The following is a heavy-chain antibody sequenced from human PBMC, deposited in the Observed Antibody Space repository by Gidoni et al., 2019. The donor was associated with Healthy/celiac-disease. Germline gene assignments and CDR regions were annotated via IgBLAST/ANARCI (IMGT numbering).Heavy chain of an antibody. CDR3: ARWAPKELFDY. V-gene: IGHV4-39*07. CDR1: GGSISSSSYC. D-gene: IGHD1-7*01. CDR2: IYYSGST. Sequence: QLQLQESGPGLVKPSETLSLTCTVSGGSISSSSYCWGWIRQPPGKGLEWIGSIYYSGSTYYNPSLKSRVTISVDTSKNQFSLKLSSVTAADTAVYYCARWAPKELFDYWGQGTLVTVSS. J-gene: IGHJ4*02.